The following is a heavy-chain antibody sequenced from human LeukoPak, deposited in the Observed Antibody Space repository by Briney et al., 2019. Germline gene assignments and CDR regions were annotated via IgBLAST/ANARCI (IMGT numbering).Heavy chain of an antibody. V-gene: IGHV3-23*01. Sequence: PGGSLRLSCAASGFTFSSFAVSWVRQPPGKGLEWVSGIGGSGSTTYYADSVKGRFTISRDNSKNTLYLQLNSLRAEDTAVYYCAKDLGSPRGDYWGQGTLVTVSS. D-gene: IGHD3-16*01. CDR3: AKDLGSPRGDY. CDR2: IGGSGSTT. CDR1: GFTFSSFA. J-gene: IGHJ4*02.